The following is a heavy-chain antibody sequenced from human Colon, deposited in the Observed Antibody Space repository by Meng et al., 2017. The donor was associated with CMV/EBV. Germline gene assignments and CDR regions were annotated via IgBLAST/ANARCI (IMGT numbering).Heavy chain of an antibody. D-gene: IGHD6-6*01. CDR2: INSDGSST. Sequence: GESLKISCAASGFTFSSYWMHWVRQAPGKGLVWVSRINSDGSSTSYADSVKGRFTISRDNAENTLYLQMNSLRAEDTAVYYCAREGGGTIAPRDLDYWGQGTLVTVSS. V-gene: IGHV3-74*01. CDR3: AREGGGTIAPRDLDY. J-gene: IGHJ4*02. CDR1: GFTFSSYW.